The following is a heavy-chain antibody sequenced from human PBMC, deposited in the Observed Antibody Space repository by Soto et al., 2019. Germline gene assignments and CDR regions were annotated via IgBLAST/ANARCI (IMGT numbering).Heavy chain of an antibody. CDR3: TTDGGVSAYPLFWA. D-gene: IGHD2-8*02. J-gene: IGHJ5*02. Sequence: EVQLVESGGGLVKPGGSLRLSCAASGITFTNAWMGWVRQAPGKGLEWLGSLKSRRDGGESDYSAHAKGRFSISKDEAKNTLYLQMHSLKTDASAVYHGTTDGGVSAYPLFWAWGQRTLVTVSS. V-gene: IGHV3-15*01. CDR1: GITFTNAW. CDR2: LKSRRDGGES.